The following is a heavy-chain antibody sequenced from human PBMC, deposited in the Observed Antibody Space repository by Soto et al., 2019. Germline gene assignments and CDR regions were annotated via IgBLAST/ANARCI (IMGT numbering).Heavy chain of an antibody. J-gene: IGHJ5*02. CDR2: IHYSGST. CDR1: GGSITSYY. Sequence: KPSETLSLTCTVSGGSITSYYWSWIRQPPGQGLQWIGFIHYSGSTKYNPSLESRVTISVDPSQNQPSLKLSSVTAADTAVYYCARESAGSHKNNWFDPWGQGTLVTVSS. V-gene: IGHV4-59*01. CDR3: ARESAGSHKNNWFDP.